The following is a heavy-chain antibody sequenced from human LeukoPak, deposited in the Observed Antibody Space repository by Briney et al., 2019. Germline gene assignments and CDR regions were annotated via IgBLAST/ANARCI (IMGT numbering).Heavy chain of an antibody. J-gene: IGHJ4*02. V-gene: IGHV3-30*18. Sequence: GGSLRLSCAASGFTFSSNGMHWVRKAPGQGLEWVAVISYDGTNKYYADSVKGRFTISRDNSKNTLHLQMNSLRGEDTAVYYCAKEEEGHEYYFDDWGQGTLVTVSS. CDR3: AKEEEGHEYYFDD. CDR1: GFTFSSNG. CDR2: ISYDGTNK.